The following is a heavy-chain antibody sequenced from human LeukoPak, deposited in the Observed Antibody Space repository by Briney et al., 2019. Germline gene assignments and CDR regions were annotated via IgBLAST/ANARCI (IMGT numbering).Heavy chain of an antibody. CDR2: IYYSGST. V-gene: IGHV4-59*01. D-gene: IGHD6-19*01. Sequence: PSETLSLTCTVSGGSISSYYWSWLRQPPGKGLEWIGYIYYSGSTNYNPSLKSRVTISVDTSKNQFSLKLSSVTAADTAVYYCARSIAVAQLDYWGQGTLVTVSS. CDR3: ARSIAVAQLDY. J-gene: IGHJ4*02. CDR1: GGSISSYY.